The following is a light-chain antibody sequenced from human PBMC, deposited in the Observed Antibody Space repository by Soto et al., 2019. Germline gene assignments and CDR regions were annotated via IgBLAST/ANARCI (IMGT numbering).Light chain of an antibody. CDR3: CSSAPESTYV. CDR1: SSDLGAYDA. CDR2: RGT. Sequence: QSVLEQPAPVSRAPRQSITIACTGTSSDLGAYDAVSWYQQHPGKAPQVIMYRGTKRPSGVSTRFSGSVSGNTASLTVSGLQAEDEAEYFCCSSAPESTYVFGTGTKVTVL. V-gene: IGLV2-23*01. J-gene: IGLJ1*01.